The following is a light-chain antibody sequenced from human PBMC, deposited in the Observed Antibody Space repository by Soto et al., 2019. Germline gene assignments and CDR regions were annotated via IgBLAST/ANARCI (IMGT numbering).Light chain of an antibody. CDR3: CSYAGSYTLWV. Sequence: QAVVTQPRSVSGSPGQSVTISCTGTSSDVGGYNYVSWYQQHPGKAPKLMIYDVRKRPSGVPDRFSGSKSGNTASLTISGLQAEDEADYYCCSYAGSYTLWVFGGGTKLTVL. V-gene: IGLV2-11*01. CDR1: SSDVGGYNY. J-gene: IGLJ3*02. CDR2: DVR.